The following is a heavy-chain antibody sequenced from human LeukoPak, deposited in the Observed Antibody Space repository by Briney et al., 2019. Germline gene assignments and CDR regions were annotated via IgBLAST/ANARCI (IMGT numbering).Heavy chain of an antibody. CDR2: ISGSGGST. J-gene: IGHJ6*03. D-gene: IGHD2-2*01. Sequence: PGGSLRLSCAASGFTFSSYAMRWVRQAPGKGLEWVSAISGSGGSTYYADSVKGRFTISRDNSKNTLYLQMNSLRAEDTAVYYCAKEGCSSTGCYFYYYYYMDVWGKGTTVTVSS. CDR1: GFTFSSYA. CDR3: AKEGCSSTGCYFYYYYYMDV. V-gene: IGHV3-23*01.